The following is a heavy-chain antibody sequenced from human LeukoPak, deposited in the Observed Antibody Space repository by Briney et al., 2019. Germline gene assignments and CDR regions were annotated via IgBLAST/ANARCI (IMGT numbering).Heavy chain of an antibody. Sequence: PGGSLRLSCAASGFTFSSYAMHWVRQAPGKGLEWVAVISYDGSNKYYADSAKGRFTISRDNSKNTLYLQMNSLRAEDTAVYYCARGSGIVARTYYYYGMDVWGQGTTVTVSS. D-gene: IGHD5-12*01. V-gene: IGHV3-30*04. CDR2: ISYDGSNK. CDR1: GFTFSSYA. J-gene: IGHJ6*02. CDR3: ARGSGIVARTYYYYGMDV.